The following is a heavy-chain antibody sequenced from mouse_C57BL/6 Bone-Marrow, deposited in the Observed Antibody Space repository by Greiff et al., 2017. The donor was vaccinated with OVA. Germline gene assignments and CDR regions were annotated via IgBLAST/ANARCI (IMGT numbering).Heavy chain of an antibody. Sequence: QVQLQQSGPELVKPGASVKLSCKASGYTFTSYDINWVKQRPGQGLEWIGWIYPRDGSTKYNEKFKGKATLTVDTSSSTAYMELHSLTSEDSAVYVCARKGAYYGSSHWYFDVWGTGTTVTVSS. D-gene: IGHD1-1*01. V-gene: IGHV1-85*01. CDR1: GYTFTSYD. CDR2: IYPRDGST. J-gene: IGHJ1*03. CDR3: ARKGAYYGSSHWYFDV.